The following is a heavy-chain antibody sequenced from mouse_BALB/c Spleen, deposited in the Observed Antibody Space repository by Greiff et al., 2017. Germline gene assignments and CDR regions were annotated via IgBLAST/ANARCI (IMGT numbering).Heavy chain of an antibody. CDR3: ARTITTTWFAY. J-gene: IGHJ3*01. CDR1: GYSITSDYA. D-gene: IGHD2-4*01. V-gene: IGHV3-2*02. CDR2: ISYSGST. Sequence: DVKLVESGPGLVKPSQSLSLTCTVTGYSITSDYAWNWIRQFPGNKLEWMGYISYSGSTSYNPSLKSRISITRDTSKNQFFLQLNSVTTEDTATYYCARTITTTWFAYWGQGTLVTVSA.